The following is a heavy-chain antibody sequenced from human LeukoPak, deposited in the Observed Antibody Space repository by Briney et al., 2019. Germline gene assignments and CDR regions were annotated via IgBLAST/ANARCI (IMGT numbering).Heavy chain of an antibody. D-gene: IGHD1-26*01. V-gene: IGHV1-69*11. CDR2: IIPSLGTA. CDR1: GGTFNSYA. J-gene: IGHJ3*02. CDR3: ASAGGSSDAYDI. Sequence: GSSVKVSCKASGGTFNSYAISWVRQAPGQGLEWMGRIIPSLGTANYAQKFQGRVTITTDESRSTAYLELSSLRSEDTAVYYCASAGGSSDAYDIWGQGTLVTASS.